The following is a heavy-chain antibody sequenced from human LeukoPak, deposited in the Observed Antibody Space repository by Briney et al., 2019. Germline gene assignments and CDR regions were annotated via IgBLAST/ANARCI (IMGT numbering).Heavy chain of an antibody. J-gene: IGHJ4*02. V-gene: IGHV3-53*01. CDR2: VFRDGST. Sequence: GESLRLSCAASGFAVNSYYMSWVRQAPGKGLEWVSAVFRDGSTSHAESVKGRFTISRDNSRNTVYLQMNSLRAEDTAVYYCATETWKDWGQGTLVTVSS. D-gene: IGHD1-1*01. CDR1: GFAVNSYY. CDR3: ATETWKD.